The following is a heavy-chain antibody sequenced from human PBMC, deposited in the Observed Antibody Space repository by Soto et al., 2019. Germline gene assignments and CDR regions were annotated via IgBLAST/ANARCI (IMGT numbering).Heavy chain of an antibody. CDR1: GFTFSRQS. V-gene: IGHV3-33*01. Sequence: QVQLVESGGGVVQPARSLRLSCAASGFTFSRQSMHWVRQAPGRGLEWVAVIWYHGVDKYYADYVKGRFTISRDNSKNIVYLQMNRMSGEDTALYYGATGYLGTCTGGNCPLDSWGQGSLVTVSS. CDR2: IWYHGVDK. J-gene: IGHJ4*02. CDR3: ATGYLGTCTGGNCPLDS. D-gene: IGHD2-15*01.